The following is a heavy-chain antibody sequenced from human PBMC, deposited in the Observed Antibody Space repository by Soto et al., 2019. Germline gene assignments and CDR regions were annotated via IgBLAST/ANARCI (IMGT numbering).Heavy chain of an antibody. D-gene: IGHD3-10*01. CDR2: ISAGGGTI. CDR3: AKGFVSRGYFEH. CDR1: GVTFSDYA. V-gene: IGHV3-23*01. J-gene: IGHJ4*02. Sequence: PGGSLRLSCAASGVTFSDYAMSWVRQAPGEGLEWVSAISAGGGTIYYADSVKGRFTISRDNSKNTLYLQMNSLRAEDTALYYCAKGFVSRGYFEHWGQGTPVTVSS.